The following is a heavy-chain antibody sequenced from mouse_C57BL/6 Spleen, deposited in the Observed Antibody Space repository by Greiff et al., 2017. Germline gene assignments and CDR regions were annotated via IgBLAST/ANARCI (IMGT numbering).Heavy chain of an antibody. J-gene: IGHJ3*01. D-gene: IGHD2-5*01. CDR3: ARAHYSNYGAWFAY. Sequence: EVMLVESEGGLVQPGSSMKLSCTASGFTFSDYYLAWVRQVPEKGLEWVANINYDGSSTYYLDSLKSRFIISRDNAKNILYLQMSSLKSEDTATYYCARAHYSNYGAWFAYWGQGTLVTVSA. CDR2: INYDGSST. CDR1: GFTFSDYY. V-gene: IGHV5-16*01.